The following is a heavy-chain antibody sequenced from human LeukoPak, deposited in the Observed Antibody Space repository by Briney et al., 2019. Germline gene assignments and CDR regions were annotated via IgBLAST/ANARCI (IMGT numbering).Heavy chain of an antibody. V-gene: IGHV3-33*01. D-gene: IGHD2-8*02. CDR3: AREASTEIIGGMDV. J-gene: IGHJ6*02. CDR1: GFSFSSNG. Sequence: PGRSLRLSCAASGFSFSSNGIHWVRDGPGKGLEWVSFIQTGGDPKYYADSVRGRFTISRDNSKKTCSLQMDRLRVEDTATYDCAREASTEIIGGMDVRGQGTTVTVTS. CDR2: IQTGGDPK.